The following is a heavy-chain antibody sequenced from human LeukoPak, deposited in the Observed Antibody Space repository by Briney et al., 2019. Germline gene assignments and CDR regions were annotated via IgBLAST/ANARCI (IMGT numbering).Heavy chain of an antibody. CDR1: GFTSDDYA. CDR3: AKGGSSGYYYPDY. Sequence: GGSLRLSCAASGFTSDDYAMHWVRQAPGKGLEWVSGISWNSGSIGYADSVKGRFTISRDNAKNSLYLQMNSLRAEDTALYYCAKGGSSGYYYPDYWGQGTLVTVSS. J-gene: IGHJ4*02. CDR2: ISWNSGSI. D-gene: IGHD3-22*01. V-gene: IGHV3-9*02.